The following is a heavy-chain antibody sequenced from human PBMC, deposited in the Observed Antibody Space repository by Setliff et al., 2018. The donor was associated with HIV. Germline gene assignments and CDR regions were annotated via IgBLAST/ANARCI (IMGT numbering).Heavy chain of an antibody. V-gene: IGHV4-38-2*01. J-gene: IGHJ5*02. CDR1: GYSISSGYY. D-gene: IGHD2-15*01. Sequence: PSETLFLTCAVSGYSISSGYYWGWIRQPPGKGLEWIGSIYHSGSTYYKSSLKSRVTISVDTSKNQFSLKLSSVTAADTAVYYCASTETHYSKWFDPWGQGTLVTVSS. CDR2: IYHSGST. CDR3: ASTETHYSKWFDP.